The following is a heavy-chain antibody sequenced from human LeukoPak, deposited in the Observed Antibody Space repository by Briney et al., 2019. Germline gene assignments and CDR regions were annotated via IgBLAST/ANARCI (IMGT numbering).Heavy chain of an antibody. CDR3: ASRGGSLGYFDL. CDR2: IFYIGIT. CDR1: GGSIRSSNYY. D-gene: IGHD5-24*01. Sequence: SETLSLTCTVSGGSIRSSNYYWGWIRQPPGKGLEWIGSIFYIGITYYNPSLKSRVTISADTSKNQFSLKLSSVTAADTAVYYCASRGGSLGYFDLWGRGTLVTVSS. V-gene: IGHV4-39*07. J-gene: IGHJ2*01.